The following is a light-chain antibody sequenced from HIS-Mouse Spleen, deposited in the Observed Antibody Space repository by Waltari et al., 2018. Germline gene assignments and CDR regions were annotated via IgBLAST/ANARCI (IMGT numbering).Light chain of an antibody. CDR2: EDS. CDR3: YSTDSSGNHRV. Sequence: SSELTQDPAVSVALGQTVRITCQGDSLRSYYASWYQQKSGQAPVLVIYEDSKRPSGIPEGFSGSSSGTMATLTISGAQVEDEADYYCYSTDSSGNHRVFGGGTKLTVL. CDR1: SLRSYY. V-gene: IGLV3-19*01. J-gene: IGLJ2*01.